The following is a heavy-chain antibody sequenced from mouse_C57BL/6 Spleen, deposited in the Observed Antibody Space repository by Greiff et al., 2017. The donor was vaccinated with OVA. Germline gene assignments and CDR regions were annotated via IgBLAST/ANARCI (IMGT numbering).Heavy chain of an antibody. CDR2: ISSGSSTI. CDR3: ARGDNCGSRESFDY. Sequence: EVQRVESGGGLVKPGGSLKLSCAASGFTFSDYGMHWVRQAPEKGLEWVAYISSGSSTIYYADTVKGRFTISRDNAKNTLFLQMTSLRSEDTAMYYCARGDNCGSRESFDYWGQGTTLTVSS. V-gene: IGHV5-17*01. CDR1: GFTFSDYG. J-gene: IGHJ2*01. D-gene: IGHD1-1*01.